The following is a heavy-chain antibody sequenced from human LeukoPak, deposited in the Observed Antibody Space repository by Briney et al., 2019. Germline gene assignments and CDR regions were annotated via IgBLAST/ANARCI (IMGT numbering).Heavy chain of an antibody. CDR3: ARLSSTWYQDWYFDL. V-gene: IGHV4-59*12. CDR1: GGSISSYY. Sequence: SETLSLTCTVSGGSISSYYWSWIRQPPGKGLEWIGSLYFSGRTYYNPSLQSRVSISGDTSKNDFSLHLSSVTAADTAMYYCARLSSTWYQDWYFDLWGRGTLVTVSS. D-gene: IGHD6-13*01. J-gene: IGHJ2*01. CDR2: LYFSGRT.